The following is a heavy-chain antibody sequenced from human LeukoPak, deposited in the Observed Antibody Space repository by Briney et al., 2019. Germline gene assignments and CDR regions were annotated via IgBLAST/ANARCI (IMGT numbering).Heavy chain of an antibody. D-gene: IGHD6-6*01. CDR2: ISSSSSYI. CDR1: GFTFSSYS. Sequence: GGSLRLSCAASGFTFSSYSMNWVRQAPGKGLEWVSSISSSSSYIHYADSVKGRFTISRDNAKNSLYLQMNSLRAEDTAVYYCARETYSSSPNFDYWGQGTLVTVSS. J-gene: IGHJ4*02. V-gene: IGHV3-21*01. CDR3: ARETYSSSPNFDY.